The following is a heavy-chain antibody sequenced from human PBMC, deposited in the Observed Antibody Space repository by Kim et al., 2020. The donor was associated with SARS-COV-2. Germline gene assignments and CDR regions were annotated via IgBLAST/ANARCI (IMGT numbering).Heavy chain of an antibody. CDR2: ICYSRST. CDR3: ARDSPLWFVGLSNWFDP. J-gene: IGHJ5*02. Sequence: SETLSLTCTVSGGSISSSSYYWGWIRQRPGKELEWIGSICYSRSTYYNPSRKSRVTISVDTSKNQFSLKLSSVPAAVTAGYYCARDSPLWFVGLSNWFDPWGQGTLVTVS. CDR1: GGSISSSSYY. V-gene: IGHV4-39*07. D-gene: IGHD3-10*01.